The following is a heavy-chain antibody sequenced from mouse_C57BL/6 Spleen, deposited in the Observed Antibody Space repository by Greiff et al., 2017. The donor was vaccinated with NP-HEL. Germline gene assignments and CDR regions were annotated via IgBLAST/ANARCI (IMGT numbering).Heavy chain of an antibody. J-gene: IGHJ3*01. V-gene: IGHV1-61*01. Sequence: QVQLQQPGAELVRPGSSVKLSCKASGYTFTSYWMDWVKQRPGQGLEWIGNIYPSDSETHYNQKFKDKATLTVDKSSSTAYMQLSSLTSEDSAVYYCTTRGYGSTPAWFAYWGQGTLVTVSA. CDR2: IYPSDSET. CDR1: GYTFTSYW. D-gene: IGHD1-1*01. CDR3: TTRGYGSTPAWFAY.